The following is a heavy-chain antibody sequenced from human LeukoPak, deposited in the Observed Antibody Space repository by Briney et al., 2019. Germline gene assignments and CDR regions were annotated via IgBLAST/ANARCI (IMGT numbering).Heavy chain of an antibody. V-gene: IGHV3-23*01. Sequence: GSLRLSCVASGFTFSNYAMSWVRQAPGKGLEWVSDISGSGSHTYYADSVKGRFTISRDNSKSTLYLQMNSLRAEDTAIYYCAKAHSGYYYGSFDYWGQGALVIVSS. CDR1: GFTFSNYA. J-gene: IGHJ4*02. CDR3: AKAHSGYYYGSFDY. D-gene: IGHD3-22*01. CDR2: ISGSGSHT.